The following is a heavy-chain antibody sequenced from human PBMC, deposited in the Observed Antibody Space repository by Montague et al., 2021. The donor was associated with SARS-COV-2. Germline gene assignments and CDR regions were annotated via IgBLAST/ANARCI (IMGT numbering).Heavy chain of an antibody. CDR2: INHGGST. CDR1: GGSFSDYH. Sequence: ISGAVYGGSFSDYHWTWIRQSPGEGLEWTGQINHGGSTKYNPSLKSRVTISIDTSKKQFSLKLTSVTAADTAVYYCARGAPGYWGQGTLVTVSS. CDR3: ARGAPGY. V-gene: IGHV4-34*01. J-gene: IGHJ4*02. D-gene: IGHD1-1*01.